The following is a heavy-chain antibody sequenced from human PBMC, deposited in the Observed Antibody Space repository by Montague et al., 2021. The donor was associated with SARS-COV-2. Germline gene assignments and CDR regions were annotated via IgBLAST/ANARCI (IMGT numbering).Heavy chain of an antibody. Sequence: SLRLSCAASEFAFSSYAMSWVRQAPGRGLEWVSAIYSGGSSTFYADSVKGRFTISRDNSKNTLYLQMNGLRAEDTAVYYCAKSAWGVTDAFDIWGQGTMVTVSS. D-gene: IGHD1-26*01. CDR2: IYSGGSST. CDR3: AKSAWGVTDAFDI. J-gene: IGHJ3*02. V-gene: IGHV3-23*03. CDR1: EFAFSSYA.